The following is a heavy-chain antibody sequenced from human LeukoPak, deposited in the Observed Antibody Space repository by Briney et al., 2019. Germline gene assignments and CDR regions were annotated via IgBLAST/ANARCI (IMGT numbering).Heavy chain of an antibody. CDR3: ARMVPIAARAGYYMDV. J-gene: IGHJ6*03. Sequence: SETLSLTCTVSGGSISSYYWSWIRQPPGKGLEWIGTIYYSGSTYYNPSLKTRVTISVDTSKNQFSLKLSSVTAADTAVYYCARMVPIAARAGYYMDVWGKGTTVTVSS. D-gene: IGHD6-6*01. CDR2: IYYSGST. V-gene: IGHV4-59*04. CDR1: GGSISSYY.